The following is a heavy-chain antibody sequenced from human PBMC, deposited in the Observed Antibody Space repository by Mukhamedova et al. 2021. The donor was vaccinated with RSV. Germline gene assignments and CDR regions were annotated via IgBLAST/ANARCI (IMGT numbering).Heavy chain of an antibody. CDR3: ARTSGAYYKDECPDY. Sequence: GYTTYSQKLQGRVIISRDTPASTVHLELTTLTSEDTAVYFCARTSGAYYKDECPDYWGQGTLVTVSS. D-gene: IGHD3-10*01. J-gene: IGHJ4*02. V-gene: IGHV1-3*01. CDR2: GYT.